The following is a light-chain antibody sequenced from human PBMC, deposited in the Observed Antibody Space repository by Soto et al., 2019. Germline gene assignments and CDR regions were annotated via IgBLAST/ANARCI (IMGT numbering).Light chain of an antibody. Sequence: EMVMTQSPAILSVSPGESATRSCRASQSVNSNYLAWYQQHPGQPPRLLIYGISTRATGIPARFSGSGSGTEFTLTISSLQSEDFAVYYCQQYNNWPITFGQGTRLEIK. CDR2: GIS. CDR1: QSVNSN. CDR3: QQYNNWPIT. V-gene: IGKV3-15*01. J-gene: IGKJ5*01.